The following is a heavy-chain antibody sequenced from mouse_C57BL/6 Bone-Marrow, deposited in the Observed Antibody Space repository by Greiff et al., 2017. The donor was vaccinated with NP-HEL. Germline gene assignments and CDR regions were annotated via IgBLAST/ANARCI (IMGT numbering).Heavy chain of an antibody. CDR3: AGDRYGNYYFDY. CDR2: ITHSGET. J-gene: IGHJ2*01. Sequence: VQLVESGPGLVKPSQSLFLTCSITGFPITSGYYWIWIRQSPGKPLEWMGYITHSGETFYNQSLQSPISITRETSKNQFFLQLNSVTTEDTAMYYGAGDRYGNYYFDYWGQGTTLTVSS. D-gene: IGHD2-1*01. V-gene: IGHV12-3*01. CDR1: GFPITSGYY.